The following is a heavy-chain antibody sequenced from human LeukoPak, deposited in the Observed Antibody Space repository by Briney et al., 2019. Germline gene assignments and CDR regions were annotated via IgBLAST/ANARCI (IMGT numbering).Heavy chain of an antibody. D-gene: IGHD4-11*01. J-gene: IGHJ4*02. CDR2: ISGSGSII. CDR3: AREDSDYSNYDF. Sequence: PGGSLRLSCAASGFSFRSYEMNWVRQAPGKGLEWVSYISGSGSIIYYADSVKGRFTASRDNAKNSLYLQMNDLRAEDTAVYYCAREDSDYSNYDFWGQGTLVTVSS. CDR1: GFSFRSYE. V-gene: IGHV3-48*03.